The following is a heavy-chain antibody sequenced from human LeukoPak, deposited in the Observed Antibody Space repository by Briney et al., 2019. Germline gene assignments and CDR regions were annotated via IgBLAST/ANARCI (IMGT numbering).Heavy chain of an antibody. CDR3: GKDLGSSARYPDRVDY. J-gene: IGHJ4*02. V-gene: IGHV3-33*06. D-gene: IGHD2-2*01. CDR2: IWYDGSEK. CDR1: GFAFSSHG. Sequence: PGGSLRLSCGASGFAFSSHGMHWVRQAPGKGLEWLTIIWYDGSEKYYADSVKGRFTVSRDNSKNTVYLQMNSLRAEDTAVYYCGKDLGSSARYPDRVDYWGQGTLVTVSS.